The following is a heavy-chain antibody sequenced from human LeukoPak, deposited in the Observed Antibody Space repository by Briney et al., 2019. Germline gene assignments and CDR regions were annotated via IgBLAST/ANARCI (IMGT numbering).Heavy chain of an antibody. CDR2: ISAYSGNT. Sequence: ASVKVSCKASGYTFTSYGISWVRRAPGQGLEWMGWISAYSGNTNYAQKLQGRVSMTTDTSTTTAYMELRSLRSDDTALYYCARDRDGDSPPFDYWGQGTLVTVSS. CDR3: ARDRDGDSPPFDY. V-gene: IGHV1-18*04. J-gene: IGHJ4*02. CDR1: GYTFTSYG. D-gene: IGHD4-17*01.